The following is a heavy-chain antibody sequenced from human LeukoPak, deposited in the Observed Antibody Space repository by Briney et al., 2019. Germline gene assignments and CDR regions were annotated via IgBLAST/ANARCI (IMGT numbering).Heavy chain of an antibody. CDR2: MNPNSGNT. Sequence: ASVKVSCKASGYTFTRYDINWVRQATGQGLEWMGWMNPNSGNTGYAQKFQGRVTMTRNTSISTAYMELSSLRSEDTAVYYCAWGKYSYGTAYYYYYYMDVWGKGTTVTVSS. CDR1: GYTFTRYD. CDR3: AWGKYSYGTAYYYYYYMDV. V-gene: IGHV1-8*01. J-gene: IGHJ6*03. D-gene: IGHD5-18*01.